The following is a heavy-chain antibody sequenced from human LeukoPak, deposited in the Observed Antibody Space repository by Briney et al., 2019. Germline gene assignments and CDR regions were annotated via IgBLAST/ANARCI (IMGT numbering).Heavy chain of an antibody. CDR3: ARGTNWSPLDFDY. V-gene: IGHV3-21*01. CDR1: GFSFSSYS. CDR2: ISSGSNHT. J-gene: IGHJ4*02. D-gene: IGHD1-20*01. Sequence: PGGSLRLSCAASGFSFSSYSINWIRQTPGKGLEWVSSISSGSNHTYYADSMKGRFTISRDNAKNSLYLQMNSLRAEDTAVYYCARGTNWSPLDFDYWGQGTLVTVSS.